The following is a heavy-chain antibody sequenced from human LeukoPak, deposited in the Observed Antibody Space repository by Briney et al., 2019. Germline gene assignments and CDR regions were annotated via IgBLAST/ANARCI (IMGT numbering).Heavy chain of an antibody. CDR1: GGSISSYY. D-gene: IGHD3-3*02. V-gene: IGHV4-59*01. CDR3: ARGLSRSANDAFDI. J-gene: IGHJ3*02. CDR2: IYYSGST. Sequence: PSETLSLTCNVSGGSISSYYWSWIRQPPGKGLEWIGYIYYSGSTNYNPSLKSRVTISVDTSKNQFSLKLSSVTAADTAVYYCARGLSRSANDAFDIWGQGTMVTVSS.